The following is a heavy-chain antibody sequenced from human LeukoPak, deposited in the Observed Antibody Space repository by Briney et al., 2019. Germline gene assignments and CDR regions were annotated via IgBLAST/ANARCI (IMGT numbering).Heavy chain of an antibody. D-gene: IGHD1-26*01. CDR3: ARDPDGSYYFDY. J-gene: IGHJ4*02. V-gene: IGHV3-33*01. CDR2: IWYDGSNK. Sequence: GSLRLSCAASGFTFSSYGMHWVRQAPGKGLEWVAVIWYDGSNKYYADSVKGRFTISRDNSKNTLYLQMNSLRAEDTAVYYCARDPDGSYYFDYWGQGTLVTVSS. CDR1: GFTFSSYG.